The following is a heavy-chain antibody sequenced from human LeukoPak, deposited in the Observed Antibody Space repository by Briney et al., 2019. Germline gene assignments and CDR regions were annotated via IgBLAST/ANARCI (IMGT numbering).Heavy chain of an antibody. J-gene: IGHJ3*02. CDR2: IYYSGST. Sequence: PSETLSLTCTVSGGFISSSSYYWGWIRQPPGKGLEWIGSIYYSGSTYYNPSLKSRVTISVDTSKNQFFLKLSSVTAADTAVYYCARQTPFGVVTFDIWGQGTMVTVSS. CDR1: GGFISSSSYY. CDR3: ARQTPFGVVTFDI. D-gene: IGHD3-3*01. V-gene: IGHV4-39*01.